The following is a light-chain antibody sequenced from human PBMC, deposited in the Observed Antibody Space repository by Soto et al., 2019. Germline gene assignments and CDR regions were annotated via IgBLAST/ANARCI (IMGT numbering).Light chain of an antibody. Sequence: EIVLTPSPGTLSLSPGERATLSCRASQSVISNYLAWYQQKPGLAPRLLIYGASSRATGIPDRFSGGGSGTDFTLTISRLEPEDFAVYYCQHYGGSVPVTFGQGTKLEIK. CDR2: GAS. CDR1: QSVISNY. V-gene: IGKV3-20*01. J-gene: IGKJ2*01. CDR3: QHYGGSVPVT.